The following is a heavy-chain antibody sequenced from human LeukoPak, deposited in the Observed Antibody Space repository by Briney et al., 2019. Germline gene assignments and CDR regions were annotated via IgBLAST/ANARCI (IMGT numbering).Heavy chain of an antibody. CDR3: ALDLYDSSGYYYADAFDI. V-gene: IGHV5-51*01. CDR2: IYPGDSDT. J-gene: IGHJ3*02. CDR1: GYSFTSYW. D-gene: IGHD3-22*01. Sequence: GESLKISCKDSGYSFTSYWIGWVRQMPGKGLEWMGIIYPGDSDTRYSPSFQGQVTISADKSISTAYLQWSSLKASDTAMYYCALDLYDSSGYYYADAFDIWGQGTMVTVSS.